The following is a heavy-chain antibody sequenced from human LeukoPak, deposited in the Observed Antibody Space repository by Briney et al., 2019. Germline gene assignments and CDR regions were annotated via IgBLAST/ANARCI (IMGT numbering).Heavy chain of an antibody. CDR2: INHSGRT. CDR3: ARGGVATIDD. J-gene: IGHJ4*02. V-gene: IGHV4-34*01. D-gene: IGHD5-12*01. CDR1: GGSFSGYY. Sequence: SETLSLTCAVCGGSFSGYYWSWIRQPPGKGREWIGEINHSGRTNYNPSLKSRGTISVDTCKNQLYLKLRYVTAADTGVYYCARGGVATIDDWGQGTLVTVSS.